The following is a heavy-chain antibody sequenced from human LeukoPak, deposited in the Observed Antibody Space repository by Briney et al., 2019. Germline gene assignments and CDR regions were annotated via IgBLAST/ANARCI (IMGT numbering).Heavy chain of an antibody. V-gene: IGHV4-59*01. J-gene: IGHJ5*02. CDR2: IHYSGST. CDR1: GGSISSYY. D-gene: IGHD3-10*01. CDR3: ARVASGSVGPHNKRFDP. Sequence: SETLSLTCTVSGGSISSYYWSWIRQPPGRGLEWIGYIHYSGSTYYNPSLKSQVTISVDTSKNQFSLKLSSVTAADTAVYYCARVASGSVGPHNKRFDPWGQGTLVTVSS.